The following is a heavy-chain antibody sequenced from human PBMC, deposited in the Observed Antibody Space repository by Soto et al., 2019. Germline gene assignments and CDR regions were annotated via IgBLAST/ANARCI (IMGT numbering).Heavy chain of an antibody. CDR1: GGSISSGDYY. J-gene: IGHJ5*02. D-gene: IGHD3-10*01. Sequence: SETLSLTCTVSGGSISSGDYYWSWIRQPPGKGLEWIGYIYYSGSTYYNPSLKSRVTISVDTSKNQFSLKLSSVTAADTAVYYCARGQVVRGVIETYWFDPWGQGTLVTVSS. V-gene: IGHV4-30-4*01. CDR3: ARGQVVRGVIETYWFDP. CDR2: IYYSGST.